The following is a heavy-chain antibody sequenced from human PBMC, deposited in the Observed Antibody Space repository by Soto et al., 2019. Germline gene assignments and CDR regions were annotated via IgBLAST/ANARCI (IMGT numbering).Heavy chain of an antibody. J-gene: IGHJ3*02. CDR3: ARGLSKYYDFWSGYPPDAFDI. CDR2: ISSSSSYI. D-gene: IGHD3-3*01. CDR1: GFTFSRYS. V-gene: IGHV3-21*01. Sequence: GGSLRLSCAASGFTFSRYSMNWVRQAPGKGLEWVSSISSSSSYIYYADSVKGRFTISRDNAKISLYLQMNSLRAEDTAVYYCARGLSKYYDFWSGYPPDAFDIWGQGTVVTVS.